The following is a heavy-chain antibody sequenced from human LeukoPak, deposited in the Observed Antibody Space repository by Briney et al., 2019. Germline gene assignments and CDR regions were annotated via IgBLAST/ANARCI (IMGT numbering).Heavy chain of an antibody. V-gene: IGHV1-2*02. CDR3: ARGYLSGSYDGN. CDR2: INPNSGGT. D-gene: IGHD1-26*01. Sequence: ASVKVSCKASGYTFTGYYMHWVRQASGQGLEWMGWINPNSGGTNYAQKFQGRVTLTRDTSISTAYMELSRLRSDDTAVYYCARGYLSGSYDGNWGQGTLVTVSS. J-gene: IGHJ4*02. CDR1: GYTFTGYY.